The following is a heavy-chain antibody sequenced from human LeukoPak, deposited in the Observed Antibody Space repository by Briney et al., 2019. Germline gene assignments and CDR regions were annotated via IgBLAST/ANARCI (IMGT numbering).Heavy chain of an antibody. J-gene: IGHJ4*01. CDR3: ARCHWGLDN. D-gene: IGHD7-27*01. Sequence: PGGSLRLSCTAAGFSLSGHYMTWIRQAPGQGLEYLSYLSNTESDIFYADSVKGRFSISRENAQNPLFFQLNSLRAEDTAVYYCARCHWGLDNWGQGALVTVSS. V-gene: IGHV3-11*01. CDR1: GFSLSGHY. CDR2: LSNTESDI.